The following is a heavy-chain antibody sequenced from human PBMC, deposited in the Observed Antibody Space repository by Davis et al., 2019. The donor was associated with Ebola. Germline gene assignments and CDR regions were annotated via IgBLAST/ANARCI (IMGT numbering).Heavy chain of an antibody. Sequence: GESLKISCAASGFTFSSYSMNWVRQAPGKGLEWVGHIKSQALGATTDYAAPVRGRFSISRDDSQSTLYLQINNLQTEDTAIYYCTINSGPTWSASWGQGTVVTVSS. J-gene: IGHJ5*01. CDR1: GFTFSSYS. V-gene: IGHV3-15*07. CDR3: TINSGPTWSAS. CDR2: IKSQALGATT.